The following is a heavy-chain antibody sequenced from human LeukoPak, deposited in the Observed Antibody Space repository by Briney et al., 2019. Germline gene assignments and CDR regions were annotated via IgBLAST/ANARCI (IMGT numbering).Heavy chain of an antibody. V-gene: IGHV3-30*03. CDR3: ARAGSPYYYYYGMDV. CDR2: ISYDGSNK. CDR1: GFTFSGYG. Sequence: GRSLRLSCAASGFTFSGYGMHWVRQAPGKGLEWVAVISYDGSNKYYADSVKGRFTISRDNSKNTLYLQMNSLRAEDTAVYYCARAGSPYYYYYGMDVWGQGTTVTVSS. D-gene: IGHD1-26*01. J-gene: IGHJ6*02.